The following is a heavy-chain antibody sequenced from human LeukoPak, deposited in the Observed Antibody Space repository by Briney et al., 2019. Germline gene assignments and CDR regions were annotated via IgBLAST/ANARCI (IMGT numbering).Heavy chain of an antibody. D-gene: IGHD3-10*01. Sequence: QPGGSLRLSCVASGFTFSGYAMSWVRQAPGKGLEWVSVISDSAISTYYVDSVKGRFTISRDNSKNTLYLQMNGLGVEDTAVYYCARMGAGSASCYNNWFDPWGQGALVTVSS. J-gene: IGHJ5*02. CDR1: GFTFSGYA. CDR2: ISDSAIST. V-gene: IGHV3-23*01. CDR3: ARMGAGSASCYNNWFDP.